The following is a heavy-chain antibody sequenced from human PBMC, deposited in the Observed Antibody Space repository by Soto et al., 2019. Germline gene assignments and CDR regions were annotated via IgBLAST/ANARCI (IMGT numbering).Heavy chain of an antibody. Sequence: QMQLVESGGGVVQPGGSLRLFCAASGFTFNYYPMHWVRQAPGKGLEWVAVASFDGSNKYYADSVKGRFTISKDNSKNTLYLQMNSLRREDTAVYYCARLPGPLVAVLYIYPLDGREAMSDVDVWGQGTTVTVSS. V-gene: IGHV3-30-3*01. J-gene: IGHJ6*02. D-gene: IGHD6-19*01. CDR3: ARLPGPLVAVLYIYPLDGREAMSDVDV. CDR2: ASFDGSNK. CDR1: GFTFNYYP.